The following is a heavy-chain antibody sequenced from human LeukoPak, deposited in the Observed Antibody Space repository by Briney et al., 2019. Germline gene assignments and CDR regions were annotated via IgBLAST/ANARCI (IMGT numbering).Heavy chain of an antibody. J-gene: IGHJ6*03. CDR3: ARADRNYYMDV. CDR2: IRSSGGII. V-gene: IGHV3-11*04. Sequence: GGSLRLSCAASGFIFSDNYMNWIRQAPGKGLEWVSYIRSSGGIIYYAYSVKGRFTISRDNAKNSMFLHMNSLRADDTAVYYFARADRNYYMDVWGKGTTVTVSS. CDR1: GFIFSDNY.